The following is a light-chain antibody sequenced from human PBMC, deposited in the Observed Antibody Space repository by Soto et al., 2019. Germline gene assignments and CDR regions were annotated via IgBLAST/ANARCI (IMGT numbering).Light chain of an antibody. CDR2: GVS. Sequence: ETVLTQPPATHSVSPGDTATLSCRSSQNVHINLAWYQQKPGHAPTLLIYGVSARAPGVPARFSGAGSGTEFTLTVRSLQSADFAVYYCQQYEAWPRTFGQGTK. V-gene: IGKV3-15*01. CDR3: QQYEAWPRT. CDR1: QNVHIN. J-gene: IGKJ2*01.